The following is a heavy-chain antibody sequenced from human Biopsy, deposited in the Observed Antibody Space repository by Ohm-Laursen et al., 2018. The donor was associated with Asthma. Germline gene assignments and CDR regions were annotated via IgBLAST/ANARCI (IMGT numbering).Heavy chain of an antibody. Sequence: LSLTCAASGFTFSSYAMSWVRQAPGKGLEWVSAISGSGGSTYYADSVKGRFTTSRDNSKNTLYLQMNSLRAEDTAVYYCATFPYGDYLPLDYWGQGTLVTVSS. V-gene: IGHV3-23*01. J-gene: IGHJ4*02. CDR3: ATFPYGDYLPLDY. D-gene: IGHD4-17*01. CDR2: ISGSGGST. CDR1: GFTFSSYA.